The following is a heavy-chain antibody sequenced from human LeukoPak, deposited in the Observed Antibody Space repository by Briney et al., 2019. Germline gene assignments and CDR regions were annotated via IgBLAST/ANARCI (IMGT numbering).Heavy chain of an antibody. D-gene: IGHD6-13*01. CDR1: GYTFTSYY. Sequence: ASVKVSCKACGYTFTSYYMHWVRQAPGQGLEWVGIINPSGGSTSYAQKFQGRVTMTRDTSTSTVYMELSSLRSEDTAVYYCARAVGAGTDAFDIWGQGTMVTVSS. CDR3: ARAVGAGTDAFDI. CDR2: INPSGGST. J-gene: IGHJ3*02. V-gene: IGHV1-46*01.